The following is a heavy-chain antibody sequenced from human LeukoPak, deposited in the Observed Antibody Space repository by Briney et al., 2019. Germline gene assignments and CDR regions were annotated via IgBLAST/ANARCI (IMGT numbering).Heavy chain of an antibody. J-gene: IGHJ4*02. CDR2: INPSSGGT. Sequence: GASVKVSCKASGYIFTDYYIHWVRQARGQGLEWMGWINPSSGGTYFAQRFEARVTLTRDTSINTGYMEMRGLTSDDTAVYYCAKSQYSFASGSSRPLFDYWGPGTLVTVAS. V-gene: IGHV1-2*02. CDR3: AKSQYSFASGSSRPLFDY. CDR1: GYIFTDYY. D-gene: IGHD3-10*01.